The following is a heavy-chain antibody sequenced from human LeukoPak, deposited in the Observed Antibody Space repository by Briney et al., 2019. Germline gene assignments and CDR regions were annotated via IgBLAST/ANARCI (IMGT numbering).Heavy chain of an antibody. J-gene: IGHJ4*02. CDR3: ARPGQSSWWVYFNF. CDR1: DVSSNTFYY. V-gene: IGHV4-4*09. CDR2: VHTSGST. D-gene: IGHD2-15*01. Sequence: SQTLSLTCTVSDVSSNTFYYWSWIRQTPGKGLEWIGNVHTSGSTDYNSSLKSRVTMSIDTSKKQFSLRLTSVTAADTAVYYCARPGQSSWWVYFNFWGPGALVTVSS.